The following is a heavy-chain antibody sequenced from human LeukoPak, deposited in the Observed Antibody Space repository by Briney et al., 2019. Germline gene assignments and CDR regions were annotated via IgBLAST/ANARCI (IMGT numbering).Heavy chain of an antibody. Sequence: AGASLQISCKGSGSIFTSYWIGWVRPLPGKGLEWMGIIYPGDSDTRYSPSFQGQVTISADKSISTAYLQWSSLKASDTAMYYCARHSSGYYSADYWGQGTLVTVSS. J-gene: IGHJ4*02. CDR2: IYPGDSDT. CDR1: GSIFTSYW. CDR3: ARHSSGYYSADY. V-gene: IGHV5-51*01. D-gene: IGHD3-22*01.